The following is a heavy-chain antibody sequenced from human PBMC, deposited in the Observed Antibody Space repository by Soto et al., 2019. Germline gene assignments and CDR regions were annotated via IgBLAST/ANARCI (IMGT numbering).Heavy chain of an antibody. Sequence: GASVKVSCKASGYTFTNYGIHWVRQAPGQSLEWMGWINVYNGNTKYSQKFQDRVTFSRDTSASTAYMELSSLRSEDAAVYYCARDDERWSDCDLGYWGQGVLVTVSS. D-gene: IGHD2-21*01. J-gene: IGHJ4*02. CDR2: INVYNGNT. CDR3: ARDDERWSDCDLGY. V-gene: IGHV1-3*01. CDR1: GYTFTNYG.